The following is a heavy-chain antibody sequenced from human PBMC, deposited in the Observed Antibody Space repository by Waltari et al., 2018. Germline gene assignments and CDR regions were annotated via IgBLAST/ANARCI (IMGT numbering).Heavy chain of an antibody. J-gene: IGHJ6*02. V-gene: IGHV3-23*01. CDR3: AKGIAAADYYYYGMDV. CDR2: ISGSGGRT. CDR1: GFTFSSYA. D-gene: IGHD6-13*01. Sequence: EVQLLESGGGLVQPGGSLRLSCAASGFTFSSYAMSWVRQAQGKGLEWVSAISGSGGRTYYAASVKGRFTISRDNSKNTLYLQMNSLRAEDTAVYYCAKGIAAADYYYYGMDVWGQGTTVTVSS.